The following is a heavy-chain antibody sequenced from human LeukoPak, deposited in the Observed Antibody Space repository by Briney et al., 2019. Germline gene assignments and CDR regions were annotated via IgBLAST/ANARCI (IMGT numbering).Heavy chain of an antibody. CDR3: AEGYYYGSGSSFDY. CDR2: IIPIFGTA. D-gene: IGHD3-10*01. V-gene: IGHV1-69*06. J-gene: IGHJ4*02. Sequence: SVKVSCKASGGTFSSYAISWVRQVPGQGLEWMGGIIPIFGTANYAQKFQGRVTITADKSTSTAYMELSSLRSEDTAVYYCAEGYYYGSGSSFDYWGQGTLVTVSS. CDR1: GGTFSSYA.